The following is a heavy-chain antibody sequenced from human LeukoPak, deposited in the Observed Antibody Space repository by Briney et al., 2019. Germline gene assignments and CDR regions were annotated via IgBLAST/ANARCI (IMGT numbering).Heavy chain of an antibody. Sequence: PSETLSLTCTVSSASISSSSYYWGWIRQPPGKGLEWIGSIYYSVSTYYNPSLKSRVTISVDTSKNKFSLKLSSVTAADTAVYYCASSVAMVPDYWGQGTPVTVSS. J-gene: IGHJ4*02. D-gene: IGHD3-10*01. CDR3: ASSVAMVPDY. CDR2: IYYSVST. V-gene: IGHV4-39*01. CDR1: SASISSSSYY.